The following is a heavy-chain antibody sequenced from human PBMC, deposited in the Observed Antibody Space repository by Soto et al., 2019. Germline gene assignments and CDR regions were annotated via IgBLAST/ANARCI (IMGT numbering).Heavy chain of an antibody. Sequence: SETLSLTCAVYGGSFSGYYWSWIRQPPGKGLEWIGEINHSGSTNYNPSLKSRVTISVDTSKNQFSLKLSSVTAADTAVYYCARGSNSSGAVTTFDYWGQGTLVTVSS. D-gene: IGHD4-17*01. CDR1: GGSFSGYY. V-gene: IGHV4-34*01. CDR3: ARGSNSSGAVTTFDY. J-gene: IGHJ4*02. CDR2: INHSGST.